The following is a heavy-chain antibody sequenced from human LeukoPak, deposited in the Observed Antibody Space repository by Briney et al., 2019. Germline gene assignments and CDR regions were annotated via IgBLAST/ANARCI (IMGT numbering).Heavy chain of an antibody. CDR2: IYYSGST. J-gene: IGHJ3*02. D-gene: IGHD2-21*01. Sequence: PSETLSLTCTTSGGSISRYYWTWIRQPPGKGLEWIGYIYYSGSTKYNPSLKSRVTISLDTSKNQFSLKLSSVTAADTAVYYCARHLSWARGLWWLGASAFDIWGQGTMVTVSS. CDR1: GGSISRYY. V-gene: IGHV4-59*08. CDR3: ARHLSWARGLWWLGASAFDI.